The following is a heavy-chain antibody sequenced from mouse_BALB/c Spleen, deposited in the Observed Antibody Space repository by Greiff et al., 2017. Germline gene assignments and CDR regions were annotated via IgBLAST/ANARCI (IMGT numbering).Heavy chain of an antibody. D-gene: IGHD1-1*01. J-gene: IGHJ3*01. V-gene: IGHV1-54*01. CDR1: GYAFTNYL. CDR3: ARGVYYYGSSLLPFAY. CDR2: INPGSGGT. Sequence: VHLVESGAELVRPGTSVKVSCKASGYAFTNYLIEWVKQRPGQGLEWIGVINPGSGGTNYNETFKGKATLTADKSSSTAYMQLSSLTSDDSAVYVSARGVYYYGSSLLPFAYWGQGTLVTVSA.